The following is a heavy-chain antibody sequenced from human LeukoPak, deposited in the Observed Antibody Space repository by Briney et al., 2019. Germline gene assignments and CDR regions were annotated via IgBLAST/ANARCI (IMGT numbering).Heavy chain of an antibody. D-gene: IGHD3-22*01. V-gene: IGHV3-66*04. Sequence: PGGSLRLSCAASGFTVSSNYMSWVRQAPGRGLEWASIIYSGGSTYYADSVKGRFTISRDNSKNTLYLQMNSLRAEDTAVYYCARRGYYYDSGGYYYNYYYYMDVWGKGTTVTISS. CDR3: ARRGYYYDSGGYYYNYYYYMDV. J-gene: IGHJ6*03. CDR1: GFTVSSNY. CDR2: IYSGGST.